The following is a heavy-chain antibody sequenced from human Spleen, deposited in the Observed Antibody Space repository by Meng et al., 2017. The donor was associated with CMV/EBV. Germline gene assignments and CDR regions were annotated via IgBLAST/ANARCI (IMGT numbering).Heavy chain of an antibody. CDR1: GFTFSSYS. CDR2: TSSDGSTV. V-gene: IGHV3-30*03. D-gene: IGHD3-3*02. Sequence: GESLKISCAASGFTFSSYSMNWVRQAPGKGLEWLALTSSDGSTVFYADSVRGRFTISRDNSKDTLYLHMLSLGAGDTAVYYCARDTFSDYWGQGTLVTVSS. J-gene: IGHJ4*02. CDR3: ARDTFSDY.